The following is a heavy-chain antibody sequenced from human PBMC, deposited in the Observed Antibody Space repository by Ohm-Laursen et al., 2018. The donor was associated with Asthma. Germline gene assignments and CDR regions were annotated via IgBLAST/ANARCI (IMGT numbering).Heavy chain of an antibody. CDR1: GSTFSDYP. V-gene: IGHV3-21*01. D-gene: IGHD5-18*01. J-gene: IGHJ4*02. CDR3: ARGRDTATNDY. CDR2: ISDSSEYI. Sequence: SLRLSCAASGSTFSDYPMTWVRQAPGKGLEWVSSISDSSEYIYYADSVRGRSTVSRDNAKNSMDLQMDRLRAEDTAVYYCARGRDTATNDYWGQGTLVTVSS.